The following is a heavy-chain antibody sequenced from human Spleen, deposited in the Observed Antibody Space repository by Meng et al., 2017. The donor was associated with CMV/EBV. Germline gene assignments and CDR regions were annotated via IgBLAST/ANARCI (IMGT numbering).Heavy chain of an antibody. J-gene: IGHJ4*02. Sequence: GESLKISCAASGFSFGSYAMSWVRQAPGKGLEWVSVIYGGGYSTYYADSVKGRFSVSRDNSKNTLYLQMTSLRVEETAVYYCVSGGAGLSKGLDYWGQGTLVTVSS. D-gene: IGHD6-19*01. CDR3: VSGGAGLSKGLDY. V-gene: IGHV3-23*03. CDR2: IYGGGYST. CDR1: GFSFGSYA.